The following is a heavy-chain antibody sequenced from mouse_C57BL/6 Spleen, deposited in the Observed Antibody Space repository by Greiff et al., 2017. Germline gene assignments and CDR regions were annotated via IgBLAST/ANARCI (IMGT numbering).Heavy chain of an antibody. Sequence: EVKVVESEGGLVQPGSSMKLSCTASGFTFSDYYMAWVRQVPEKGLEWVANINYDGSSTYYLDSLKSRFIISRDNAKNILYLQMSSLKSEDTATYYCAREDYYGSYYFDYWGQGTTLTVSS. D-gene: IGHD1-1*01. V-gene: IGHV5-16*01. CDR2: INYDGSST. J-gene: IGHJ2*01. CDR3: AREDYYGSYYFDY. CDR1: GFTFSDYY.